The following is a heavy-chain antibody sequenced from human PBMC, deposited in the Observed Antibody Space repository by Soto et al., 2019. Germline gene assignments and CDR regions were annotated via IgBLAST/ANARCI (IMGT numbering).Heavy chain of an antibody. Sequence: TVAGGNISSVGYYWSWIHQHPGKGLGWIGYIYYSGSTYYNPSLKSRVTISVDTSKNQFSLKLSSVTAADTAVYYCARDVEQQLALDYWGQGTLVTVSS. CDR3: ARDVEQQLALDY. CDR2: IYYSGST. V-gene: IGHV4-31*02. J-gene: IGHJ4*02. D-gene: IGHD6-13*01. CDR1: GGNISSVGYY.